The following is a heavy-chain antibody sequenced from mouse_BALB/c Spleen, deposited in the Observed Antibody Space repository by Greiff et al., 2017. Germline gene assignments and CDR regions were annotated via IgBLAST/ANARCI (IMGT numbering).Heavy chain of an antibody. CDR1: GYAFTNYL. J-gene: IGHJ2*01. CDR2: INPGSGGT. Sequence: QVQLPQSGAELVRPGTSVKVSCKASGYAFTNYLIEWVKQRPGQGLEWIGVINPGSGGTNYNEKFKGKATLTADKSSSTAYMQLSSLTSDDSAVYFCARCNYRSAFDYWGQGTTLTVSS. V-gene: IGHV1-54*01. CDR3: ARCNYRSAFDY. D-gene: IGHD2-14*01.